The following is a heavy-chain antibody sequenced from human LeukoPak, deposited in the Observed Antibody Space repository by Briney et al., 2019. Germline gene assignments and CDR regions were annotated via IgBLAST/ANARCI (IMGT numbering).Heavy chain of an antibody. CDR1: GGSISSSNYY. CDR2: IYYSGST. D-gene: IGHD1-26*01. Sequence: SETLSLTCTVSGGSISSSNYYWGWIRQPPGKGLEWIGSIYYSGSTYYNPSLKSRVTISVDTSKNQFSLKLSSVTAADTAVYYCATNIVAATGYWGQGTLVIVSS. J-gene: IGHJ4*02. V-gene: IGHV4-39*01. CDR3: ATNIVAATGY.